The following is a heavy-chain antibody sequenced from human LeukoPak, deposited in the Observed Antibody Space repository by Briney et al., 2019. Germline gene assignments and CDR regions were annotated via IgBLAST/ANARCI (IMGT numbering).Heavy chain of an antibody. Sequence: SETLSLTCTVSGDSISSYYWSWIRQPPGKGLEWIAYIYYSGSTNYNPSLKSRVTISVDTSKNQFSLKLSSVTAADTAVYYCAAFRDGYNWHLDYWGQGSLVTVSS. CDR1: GDSISSYY. D-gene: IGHD5-24*01. CDR2: IYYSGST. V-gene: IGHV4-59*01. CDR3: AAFRDGYNWHLDY. J-gene: IGHJ4*02.